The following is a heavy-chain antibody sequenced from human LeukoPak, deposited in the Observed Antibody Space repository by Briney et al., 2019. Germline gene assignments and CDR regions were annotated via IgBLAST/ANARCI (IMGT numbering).Heavy chain of an antibody. CDR3: ARQIRTTTDYLDY. D-gene: IGHD4-17*01. Sequence: GRSLRLSCTASGISFGDYAMTWVRQAPGKGLEWVCFIRSKTYGGTTEYAASVKGRFTISRDDSKSIAYLQMNSLKTEGTAVYYCARQIRTTTDYLDYWGQRTLVTVSS. CDR1: GISFGDYA. V-gene: IGHV3-49*04. CDR2: IRSKTYGGTT. J-gene: IGHJ4*02.